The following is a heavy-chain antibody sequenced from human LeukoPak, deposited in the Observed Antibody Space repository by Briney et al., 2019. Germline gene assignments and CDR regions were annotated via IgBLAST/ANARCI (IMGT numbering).Heavy chain of an antibody. CDR2: VYRSGNT. CDR1: GGSISQYY. CDR3: ARADTAMVRPDY. J-gene: IGHJ4*02. Sequence: SETLSLTCTLSGGSISQYYWSWIRQPPGKGPEWLGYVYRSGNTNYNPSLKSRVTISVDTSKNHFSLNLTSVTAADTAVYYCARADTAMVRPDYWGQGTLVTVSS. D-gene: IGHD5-18*01. V-gene: IGHV4-59*01.